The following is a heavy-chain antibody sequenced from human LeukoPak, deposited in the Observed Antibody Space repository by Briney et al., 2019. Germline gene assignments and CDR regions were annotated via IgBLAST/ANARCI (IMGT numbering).Heavy chain of an antibody. CDR3: ARGQTRRFLEWLYFDY. CDR2: NSGNT. J-gene: IGHJ4*02. Sequence: NSGNTCYAQKFQGRVTMTRNTSISRAYMEMSSLRSEDTAVYYCARGQTRRFLEWLYFDYWGQGTLVTVSS. V-gene: IGHV1-8*01. D-gene: IGHD3-3*01.